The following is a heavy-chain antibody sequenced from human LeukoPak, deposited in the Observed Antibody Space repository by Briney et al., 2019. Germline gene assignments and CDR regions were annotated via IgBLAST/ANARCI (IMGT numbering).Heavy chain of an antibody. Sequence: GESLRLSCAASGFTFSSNGMHWVRQAPGKGLEWVAVISYDGSNNYYADSVKGRFTISRDNSKNTLYLQMNSLRAEDTAVYYCAKSVVRWLDYWGQGTLVTVSS. CDR3: AKSVVRWLDY. D-gene: IGHD4-23*01. CDR1: GFTFSSNG. CDR2: ISYDGSNN. V-gene: IGHV3-30*18. J-gene: IGHJ4*02.